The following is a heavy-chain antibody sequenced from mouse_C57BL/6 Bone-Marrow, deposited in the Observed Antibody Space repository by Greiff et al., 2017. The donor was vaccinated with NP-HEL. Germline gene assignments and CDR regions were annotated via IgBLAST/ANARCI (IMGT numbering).Heavy chain of an antibody. D-gene: IGHD1-1*01. V-gene: IGHV5-12*01. Sequence: EVQLVESGGGLVQPGGSLKLSCAASGFTFSDYYMYWVRQTPEKRLEWVAYISNGGGSTYYPDTVKGRFTISRDNAKNTLYLQMSRLKSEDTAMYYCARHGGYGSSYWYFDVWGTGTTVTVSS. CDR1: GFTFSDYY. J-gene: IGHJ1*03. CDR3: ARHGGYGSSYWYFDV. CDR2: ISNGGGST.